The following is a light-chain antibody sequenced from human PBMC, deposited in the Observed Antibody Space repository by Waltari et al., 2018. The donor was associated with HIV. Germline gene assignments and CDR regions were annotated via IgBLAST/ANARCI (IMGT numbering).Light chain of an antibody. CDR3: SAYAGSNNLVL. CDR1: SSDFGGYNY. CDR2: DVN. V-gene: IGLV2-8*01. J-gene: IGLJ2*01. Sequence: QSALTQPPSASGSLGQSVTISCTGTSSDFGGYNYASWYQQYPGEAPKLIIYDVNKRPSGVPDRFSGSKSGNTASLTVSGLQGEDEAQYYCSAYAGSNNLVLFGGGTKLTVL.